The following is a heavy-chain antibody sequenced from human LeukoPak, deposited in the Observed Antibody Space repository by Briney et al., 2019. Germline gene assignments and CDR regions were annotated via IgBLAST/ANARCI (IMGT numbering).Heavy chain of an antibody. CDR1: GYSLTELS. V-gene: IGHV1-24*01. Sequence: ASVKVSCKVSGYSLTELSXXXXXQAPGKGLGXMXGFDPEQRKTIYAQKFQDRVILTEDTSRDTVYMDLSGLTYEDTPVYFCATEGRGANYWYFDLWGRGTLVTVSS. CDR3: ATEGRGANYWYFDL. D-gene: IGHD3-10*01. J-gene: IGHJ2*01. CDR2: FDPEQRKT.